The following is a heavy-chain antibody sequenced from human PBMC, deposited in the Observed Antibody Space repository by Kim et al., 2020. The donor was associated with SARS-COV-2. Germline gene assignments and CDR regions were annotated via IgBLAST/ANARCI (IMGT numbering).Heavy chain of an antibody. D-gene: IGHD3-22*01. CDR2: INAGNGNT. Sequence: ASVKVSCKASGYTFTSYAMHWVRQAPGQRLEWMGWINAGNGNTKYSQKFQGRVTITRDTSASTAYMELSSLRSEDTAVYYCARSNYYYDSSGYRLLYFDYWGQGTLVTVSS. CDR3: ARSNYYYDSSGYRLLYFDY. CDR1: GYTFTSYA. V-gene: IGHV1-3*01. J-gene: IGHJ4*02.